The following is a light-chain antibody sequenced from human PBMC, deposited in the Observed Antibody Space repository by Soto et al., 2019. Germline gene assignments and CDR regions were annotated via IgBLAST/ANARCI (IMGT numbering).Light chain of an antibody. Sequence: EIVLTQSPGTLSLSPGERATLSCRASQSLSSSSYLAWYQQKPGQAPRLLIYGASSRATGIPDRFSGSGSATDFTLTLSRLEPEDFAVYYCRQYGSSPSYTFGQGTKLEIK. CDR2: GAS. CDR3: RQYGSSPSYT. J-gene: IGKJ2*01. CDR1: QSLSSSSY. V-gene: IGKV3-20*01.